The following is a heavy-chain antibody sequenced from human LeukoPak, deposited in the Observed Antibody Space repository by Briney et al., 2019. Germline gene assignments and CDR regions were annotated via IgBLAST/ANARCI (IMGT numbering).Heavy chain of an antibody. CDR3: AREQGSSSSGRYGLDV. V-gene: IGHV1-46*01. J-gene: IGHJ6*02. CDR1: AYTFISYY. Sequence: GPSVKASCKASAYTFISYYIHRARHAPAQALEWMGIINPNGGSTSYAQKFQGRVTMTRDTSTSTVYMELSSLRSEDTAVYYCAREQGSSSSGRYGLDVWGQGTTVTVSS. D-gene: IGHD6-6*01. CDR2: INPNGGST.